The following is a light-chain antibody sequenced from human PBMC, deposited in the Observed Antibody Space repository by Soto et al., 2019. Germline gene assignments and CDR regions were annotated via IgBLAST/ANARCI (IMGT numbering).Light chain of an antibody. J-gene: IGKJ1*01. CDR2: DAS. V-gene: IGKV1-33*01. CDR1: RDITNY. Sequence: DIQMTQSPSSLSASVGDRVTITCQANRDITNYLHWYQQKPGKAPKLLIYDASNLETGVPSRFSGSGSGTDFTSTISSPQPEDSVTYYCQQYDNLLWTCGEGTKVEIK. CDR3: QQYDNLLWT.